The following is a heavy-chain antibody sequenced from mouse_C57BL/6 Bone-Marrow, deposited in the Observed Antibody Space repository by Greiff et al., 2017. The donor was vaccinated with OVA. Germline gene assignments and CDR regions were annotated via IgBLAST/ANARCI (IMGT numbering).Heavy chain of an antibody. J-gene: IGHJ3*01. D-gene: IGHD2-4*01. V-gene: IGHV3-6*01. Sequence: EVQLQQSGPGLVKPSQSLSLTCSVTGYSITSGYYWYWIRQFPGNKLECMGYISYDGSNNYNPSLKNRISITRDTSKNQLFLKLNSVTTEDTATYYCARELRRGFAYWGQGTLVTVSA. CDR3: ARELRRGFAY. CDR2: ISYDGSN. CDR1: GYSITSGYY.